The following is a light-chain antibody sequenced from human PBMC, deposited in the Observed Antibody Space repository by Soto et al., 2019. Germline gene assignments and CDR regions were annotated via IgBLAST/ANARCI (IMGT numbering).Light chain of an antibody. J-gene: IGLJ3*02. CDR2: EVT. CDR3: AAWDDSLSGPV. CDR1: SGDIGGYNY. Sequence: QSALTQPASVSGSPGQSITISCTGTSGDIGGYNYVSWYQQHPGKAPKLLISEVTNRPSGVSNRFSGSKSGNTASLTISGLQAEDEADYYCAAWDDSLSGPVFGGGTKLTVL. V-gene: IGLV2-14*01.